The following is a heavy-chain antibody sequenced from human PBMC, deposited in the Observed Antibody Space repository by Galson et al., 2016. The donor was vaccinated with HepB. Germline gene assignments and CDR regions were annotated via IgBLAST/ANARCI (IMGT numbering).Heavy chain of an antibody. CDR2: FIPLFGSA. V-gene: IGHV1-69*06. CDR3: ATRANCGGDCWCFDS. CDR1: GGTSNNYG. D-gene: IGHD2-21*02. J-gene: IGHJ4*02. Sequence: SVKVSCKASGGTSNNYGINWVRQAPGQGPEWMGGFIPLFGSAKYAQKFQGRVTITADKSTSTGYMELSSLRSEDTAVYYCATRANCGGDCWCFDSWGQGTLVTVSS.